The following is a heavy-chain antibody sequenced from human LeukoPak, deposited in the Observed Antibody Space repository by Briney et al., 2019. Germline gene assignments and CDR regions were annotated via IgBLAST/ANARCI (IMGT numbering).Heavy chain of an antibody. Sequence: PSETLSLTCTVSGGSISSGGYYWSWMRQPPGQGLEWFGYIYSSGSYYYDSALNRFAILSVDTYKYQFSLMLSSVAAATTVVYYCARVRDGEYDILTEVDYWGQGTLVTVSS. CDR1: GGSISSGGYY. CDR2: IYSSGSY. D-gene: IGHD3-9*01. V-gene: IGHV4-30-4*08. J-gene: IGHJ4*02. CDR3: ARVRDGEYDILTEVDY.